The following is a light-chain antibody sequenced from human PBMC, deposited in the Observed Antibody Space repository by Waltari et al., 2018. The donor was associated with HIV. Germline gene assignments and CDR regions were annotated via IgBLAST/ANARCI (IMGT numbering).Light chain of an antibody. CDR2: SNN. CDR3: AAWDDSLNAWV. V-gene: IGLV1-44*01. CDR1: SSNIGSNI. J-gene: IGLJ3*02. Sequence: QSVLTQPPSASGTPGQRVSISCSGSSSNIGSNIVNWYQQLPGTAPKLLIYSNNQRPSGVPDLFSGSKSGTSVSLAISGLQSEDEADYYCAAWDDSLNAWVFGGGTKLTVL.